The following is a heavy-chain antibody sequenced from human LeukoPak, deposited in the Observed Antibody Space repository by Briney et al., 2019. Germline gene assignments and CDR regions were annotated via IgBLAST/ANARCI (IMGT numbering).Heavy chain of an antibody. D-gene: IGHD3-10*01. CDR1: GFTFSSYW. Sequence: PGGSLRLSCAASGFTFSSYWMSWVRQAPGKGLEWVANIKQDGSEKYYVDSVKGRFTISRDNAKSSQYLQMNSLRAEDTAVYYCARDRVTMVRGARNYYFDYWGQGTLVTVSS. V-gene: IGHV3-7*04. CDR2: IKQDGSEK. J-gene: IGHJ4*02. CDR3: ARDRVTMVRGARNYYFDY.